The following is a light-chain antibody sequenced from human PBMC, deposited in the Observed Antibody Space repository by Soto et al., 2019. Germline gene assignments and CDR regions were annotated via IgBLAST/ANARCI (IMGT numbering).Light chain of an antibody. CDR3: QQYGTAPLT. CDR2: GAS. Sequence: ETIMTQSPATLYASPGERVTLSCRATQSVTYNLAWYQQKPGQAPRLLIYGASTRATGIPARFSGRGSGTEFSLTITSLQSEDFAVYYCQQYGTAPLTFGPGTKVDIK. J-gene: IGKJ3*01. CDR1: QSVTYN. V-gene: IGKV3-15*01.